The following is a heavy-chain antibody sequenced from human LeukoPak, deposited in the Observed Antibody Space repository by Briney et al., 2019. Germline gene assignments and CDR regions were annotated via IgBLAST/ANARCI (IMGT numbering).Heavy chain of an antibody. CDR1: GDSITSDSYY. CDR3: AREKIGTGTVLGKDYYYMDV. CDR2: IYYSGST. Sequence: PSETLSLTCSVSGDSITSDSYYWGWIRQPPGKGLEWIGSIYYSGSTHYNPSLKSRVTISVDTSKNQLSLKLSSVTAADTAMYYCAREKIGTGTVLGKDYYYMDVWGKGTTVTVSS. D-gene: IGHD3-16*01. V-gene: IGHV4-39*07. J-gene: IGHJ6*03.